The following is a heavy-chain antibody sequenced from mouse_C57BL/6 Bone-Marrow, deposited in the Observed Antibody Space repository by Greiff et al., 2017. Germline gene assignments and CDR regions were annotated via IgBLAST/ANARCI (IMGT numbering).Heavy chain of an antibody. CDR2: ISYDGSN. V-gene: IGHV3-6*01. CDR3: ASKHYGSSYYAMDY. Sequence: EVKLMESGPGLVKPSQSLSLTCSVTGYSITSGYYWNWIRQFPGNKLEWMGYISYDGSNNYNPSLKNRISITRDTSKNQFFLKLNSVTTEDTATYYCASKHYGSSYYAMDYWGQGTSVTVSS. J-gene: IGHJ4*01. D-gene: IGHD1-1*01. CDR1: GYSITSGYY.